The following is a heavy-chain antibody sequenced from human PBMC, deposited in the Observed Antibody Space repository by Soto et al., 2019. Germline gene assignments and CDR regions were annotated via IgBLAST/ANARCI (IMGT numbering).Heavy chain of an antibody. CDR3: ARGREMSINNGEY. V-gene: IGHV4-59*01. CDR2: IYYSGST. Sequence: PSETLSLTCTVSGGSISSYYWSWIRQPPGKGLEWIGYIYYSGSTNYNPSLKSRVTISVDTSKNQFSLKLSSVTAADTAVYYCARGREMSINNGEYWDQGTLVIVSA. CDR1: GGSISSYY. J-gene: IGHJ4*02. D-gene: IGHD2-8*01.